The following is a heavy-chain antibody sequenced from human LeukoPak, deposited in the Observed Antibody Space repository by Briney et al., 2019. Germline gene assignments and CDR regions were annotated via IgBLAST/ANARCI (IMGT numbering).Heavy chain of an antibody. CDR1: WFNFCSFE. D-gene: IGHD3-10*01. Sequence: PGESVPLSCSASWFNFCSFEMQWLPPGPGKGREGGSYLNNSGSTLYYPRYVKGRFTISRDNAKNSLYLQMNCLRAEDTAVYYCARPHSMVRGVVGFDVWGKGTTVTVSS. V-gene: IGHV3-48*03. J-gene: IGHJ6*04. CDR3: ARPHSMVRGVVGFDV. CDR2: LNNSGSTL.